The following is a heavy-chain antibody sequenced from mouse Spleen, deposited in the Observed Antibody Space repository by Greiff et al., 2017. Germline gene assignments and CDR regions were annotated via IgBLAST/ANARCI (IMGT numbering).Heavy chain of an antibody. CDR2: IYPGDGDT. V-gene: IGHV1-87*01. CDR1: GYTFTSYW. CDR3: ARDYGNYDWYFDV. J-gene: IGHJ1*01. Sequence: VQLQESGAELARPGASVKLSCKASGYTFTSYWMQWVKQRPGQGLEWIGAIYPGDGDTRYTQKFKGKATLTADKSSSTAYMQLSSLASEDSAVYYCARDYGNYDWYFDVWGAGTTVTVSS. D-gene: IGHD2-1*01.